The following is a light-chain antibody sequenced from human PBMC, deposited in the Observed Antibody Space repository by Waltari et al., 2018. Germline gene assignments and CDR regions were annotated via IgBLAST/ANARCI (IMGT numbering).Light chain of an antibody. CDR1: QSVGRF. CDR2: QAS. CDR3: QNHERLPAT. J-gene: IGKJ1*01. Sequence: ELVLTQSPRTLSLSPGERATLACRASQSVGRFLAWYQQKPGQAPRLLIYQASNRATGIPDRFSGSGSGTDFSLTISRLEPEDFAVYYCQNHERLPATFGQGTKVEI. V-gene: IGKV3-20*01.